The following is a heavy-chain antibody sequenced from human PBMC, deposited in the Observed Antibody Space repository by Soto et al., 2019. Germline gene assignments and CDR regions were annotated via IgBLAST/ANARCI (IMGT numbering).Heavy chain of an antibody. J-gene: IGHJ6*03. CDR2: TYYRSKWYN. CDR1: GDSVSSNSAA. D-gene: IGHD3-3*01. CDR3: ARDFRFLSRAVYYYYMDV. V-gene: IGHV6-1*01. Sequence: PSQTLSLTCAISGDSVSSNSAAWNWIRQSPSGGLEWLGRTYYRSKWYNDYAVSVKSRITINPDTSKNQFSLQLNSVTPEDTAVNYCARDFRFLSRAVYYYYMDVWGKGTTVTVSS.